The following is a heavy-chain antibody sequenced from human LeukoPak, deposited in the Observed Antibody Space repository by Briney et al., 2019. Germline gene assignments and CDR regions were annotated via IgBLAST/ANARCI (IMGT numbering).Heavy chain of an antibody. CDR1: GFTLRSFW. V-gene: IGHV3-7*03. CDR2: IKHDGSEM. J-gene: IGHJ4*02. Sequence: QSGGSLRLSCAASGFTLRSFWMSWVRQAPGKGLEWVASIKHDGSEMYYVDSVKGRFTISRDNSKNTLYLQMNSLRAEDTAVYYCAKDRGGPSSSSGLFDYWGQGTLVTVSS. CDR3: AKDRGGPSSSSGLFDY. D-gene: IGHD6-6*01.